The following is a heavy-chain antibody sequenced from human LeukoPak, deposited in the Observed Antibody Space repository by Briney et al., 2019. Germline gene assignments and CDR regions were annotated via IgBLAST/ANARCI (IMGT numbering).Heavy chain of an antibody. CDR1: GFTFSSYA. CDR3: AKDDYYDSSGYYYVPDAFDI. D-gene: IGHD3-22*01. J-gene: IGHJ3*02. CDR2: ISGSGGST. V-gene: IGHV3-23*01. Sequence: PGGSLRLSCAASGFTFSSYAMSWVRQAPGKGLEWVSAISGSGGSTYYADSVKGRFTISRDNSKNTLYLQMNSLRAEDTAVYYCAKDDYYDSSGYYYVPDAFDIWGQGTMVTVSS.